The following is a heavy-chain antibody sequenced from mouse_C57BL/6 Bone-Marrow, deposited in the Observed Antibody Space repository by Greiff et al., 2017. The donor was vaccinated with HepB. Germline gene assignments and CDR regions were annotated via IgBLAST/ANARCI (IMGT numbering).Heavy chain of an antibody. J-gene: IGHJ3*01. V-gene: IGHV1-81*01. CDR3: ARVIPYYGSSYSAAWFAY. CDR2: IYPRSGNT. Sequence: QVQLKQSGAELARPGASVKLSCKASGYTFTSYGISWVKQRTGQGLEWIGEIYPRSGNTYYNEKFKGKATLTADKSSSTAYMELRSLTSEDSAVYFCARVIPYYGSSYSAAWFAYWGQGTLVTVSA. CDR1: GYTFTSYG. D-gene: IGHD1-1*01.